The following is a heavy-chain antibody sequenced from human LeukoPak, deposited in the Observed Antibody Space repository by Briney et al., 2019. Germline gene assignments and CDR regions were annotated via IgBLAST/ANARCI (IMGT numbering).Heavy chain of an antibody. D-gene: IGHD6-13*01. CDR3: ATPCSSPSL. V-gene: IGHV4-39*01. J-gene: IGHJ4*02. Sequence: SETLSLTCTVSGGSISSSNYYWGWIRQPPGKGLEWIGSLFYGGSTYYNPSLKSRVTISIDTSKNQFSLNLRSVTAADTAIYYCATPCSSPSLWGQGTLVTVSS. CDR2: LFYGGST. CDR1: GGSISSSNYY.